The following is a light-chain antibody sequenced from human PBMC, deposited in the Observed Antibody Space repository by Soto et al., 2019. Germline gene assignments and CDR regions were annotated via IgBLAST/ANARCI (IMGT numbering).Light chain of an antibody. CDR3: QEYKSAT. CDR2: DAS. V-gene: IGKV1-5*01. Sequence: DIQMTQSPSTLSASVDDRVTITCRASQSISDWLAWYQQKPGKAPKLLIYDASTLQSGVPSRFSGSGSGTEFTLTISGLQPDDFATYYCQEYKSATFGQGTKLEIE. CDR1: QSISDW. J-gene: IGKJ2*01.